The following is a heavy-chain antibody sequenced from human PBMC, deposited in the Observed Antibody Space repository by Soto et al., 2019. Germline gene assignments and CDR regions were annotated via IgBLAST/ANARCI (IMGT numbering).Heavy chain of an antibody. CDR1: GYSFTSYW. Sequence: GESLKISCKGSGYSFTSYWIGWVRQMPGKGLERMGIIYPGDSDTRYSPSFQGQVTISADKSISTAYLQWSSLKASDTAMYYCARSKASGWYYYYGMDVWGQGTTVTVSS. D-gene: IGHD6-19*01. CDR3: ARSKASGWYYYYGMDV. CDR2: IYPGDSDT. V-gene: IGHV5-51*01. J-gene: IGHJ6*02.